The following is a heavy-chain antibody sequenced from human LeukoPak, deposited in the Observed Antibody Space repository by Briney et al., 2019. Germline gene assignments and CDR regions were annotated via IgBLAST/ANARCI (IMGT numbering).Heavy chain of an antibody. CDR2: ISAYNGNT. D-gene: IGHD2-8*02. CDR3: ARDFQRRVLWFDY. Sequence: ASVKVSCKASGGTFSSYAISWVRQAPGQRLEWMGWISAYNGNTNYAQKLQGRVTMTTDTSTSTAYMELRSLRSDDTAVYYRARDFQRRVLWFDYWGQGTLVTVSS. J-gene: IGHJ4*02. V-gene: IGHV1-18*01. CDR1: GGTFSSYA.